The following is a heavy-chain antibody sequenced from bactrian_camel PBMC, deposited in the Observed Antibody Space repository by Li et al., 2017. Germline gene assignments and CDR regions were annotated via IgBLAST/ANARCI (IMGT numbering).Heavy chain of an antibody. J-gene: IGHJ4*01. CDR3: ASDPQDGLYLFNY. CDR1: GFTFSKHD. CDR2: IRTEDGWS. V-gene: IGHV3S1*01. D-gene: IGHD3*01. Sequence: HVQLVESGGGSVQPGGSLRLSCEVTGFTFSKHDMSWVRQAPGKGLVWVSTIRTEDGWSGSADSVKGRFTISRDNAKNTVHLQLNNLKTEDTAMYYCASDPQDGLYLFNYWGQGTQVTVS.